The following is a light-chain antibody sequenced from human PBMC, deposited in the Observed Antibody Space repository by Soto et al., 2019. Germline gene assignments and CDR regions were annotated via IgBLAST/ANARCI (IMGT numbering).Light chain of an antibody. Sequence: QSVLTQPASVSGSPGQSITISCTGTSSDVGGYNYVSWYQQHPGKAPKLMIYEVSNRPSGVSNRFSGYKSGNTASLTISGLRAEEGADFYCSSYTRSTTRVFGGGT. CDR2: EVS. CDR1: SSDVGGYNY. V-gene: IGLV2-14*01. J-gene: IGLJ3*02. CDR3: SSYTRSTTRV.